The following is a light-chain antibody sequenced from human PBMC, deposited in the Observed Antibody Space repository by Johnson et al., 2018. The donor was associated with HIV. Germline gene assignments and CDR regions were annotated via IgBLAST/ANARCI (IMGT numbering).Light chain of an antibody. CDR1: SSNIGNNY. J-gene: IGLJ1*01. Sequence: QSVLTQPPSVSAAPGQKVTISCSGSSSNIGNNYVSWYQQLPGTAPKLLIYDNNKRPSGIPDRFSGSKSGTSATLGLTGHQTGAEADYYCGTWDSILNVYLFGPGTKVTVL. CDR3: GTWDSILNVYL. V-gene: IGLV1-51*01. CDR2: DNN.